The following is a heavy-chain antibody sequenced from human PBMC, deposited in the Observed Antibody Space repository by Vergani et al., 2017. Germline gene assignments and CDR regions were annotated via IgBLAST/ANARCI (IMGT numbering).Heavy chain of an antibody. V-gene: IGHV3-33*01. CDR1: GFPFNQYG. J-gene: IGHJ5*02. CDR3: ARDLRLLYNRFDP. CDR2: TWYDANNK. D-gene: IGHD1-14*01. Sequence: QVQLVESGGGVVQPGRSLRLSCAASGFPFNQYGMHWVRQAPGKGLEWVAVTWYDANNKQYADSVKGRFTISRDNSKSTMYLQMNSLRDEDTGVYYCARDLRLLYNRFDPWGQGTLVTVSS.